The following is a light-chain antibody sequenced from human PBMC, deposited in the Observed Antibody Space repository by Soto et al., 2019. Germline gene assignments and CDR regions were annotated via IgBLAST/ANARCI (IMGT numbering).Light chain of an antibody. CDR2: GAS. CDR3: QQYNNWPPGT. CDR1: QSVSSN. V-gene: IGKV3-15*01. J-gene: IGKJ1*01. Sequence: EIVMTQSPATLSVSPGERATLSCRASQSVSSNLAWYQQKPGQAPRLLIYGASTRATGIPARFSGSGSGTEFTLTIRSLQSEDFAVYSCQQYNNWPPGTFGQGTKVEIK.